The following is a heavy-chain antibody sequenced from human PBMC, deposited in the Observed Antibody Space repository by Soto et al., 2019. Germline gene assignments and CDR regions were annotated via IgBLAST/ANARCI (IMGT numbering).Heavy chain of an antibody. Sequence: EVQLVESGGGLVKPGGSLRLSCAASGFTFSSYSMNWVRQAQGKGLEWVSSISSSSSYIYYADSVKGRFTISRDNAKNSLYLQMNSLRAEDTAVYSCAREGSKGLFDYWGQGTLVTVSS. CDR3: AREGSKGLFDY. J-gene: IGHJ4*02. CDR1: GFTFSSYS. V-gene: IGHV3-21*01. CDR2: ISSSSSYI. D-gene: IGHD3-10*01.